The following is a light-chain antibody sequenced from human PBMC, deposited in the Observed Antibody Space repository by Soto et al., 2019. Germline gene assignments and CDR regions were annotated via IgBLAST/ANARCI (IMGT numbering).Light chain of an antibody. CDR1: QTISSW. J-gene: IGKJ4*01. CDR3: QQYDNPPLT. Sequence: DIHFTQSPATLSLSAGDRVTITCRASQTISSWLAWYQQKPGKAPKLLIYDASNLETGVPSRFSGSGSGTDFTFTISSLQPEDIATYYCQQYDNPPLTFGGGTKVDIK. V-gene: IGKV1-33*01. CDR2: DAS.